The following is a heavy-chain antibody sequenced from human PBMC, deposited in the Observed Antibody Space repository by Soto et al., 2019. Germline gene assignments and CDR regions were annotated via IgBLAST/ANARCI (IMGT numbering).Heavy chain of an antibody. J-gene: IGHJ4*02. D-gene: IGHD2-21*01. CDR3: VKSRGGANYGFFD. CDR2: MSSDGGRI. CDR1: GFTFSSFS. V-gene: IGHV3-64D*06. Sequence: PGGSLRLSCPASGFTFSSFSMHWVRQSPGKGLEYVSHMSSDGGRIYYADSVKGRFTISRDNSKNMLYLQMSSLRPDDSAVYYCVKSRGGANYGFFDWGQGTQVTVSS.